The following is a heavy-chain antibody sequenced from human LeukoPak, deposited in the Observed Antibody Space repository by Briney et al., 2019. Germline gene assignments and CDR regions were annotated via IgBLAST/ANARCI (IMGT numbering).Heavy chain of an antibody. Sequence: PGGSLRLSCAASGFTFSDYYMSWIRQAPGKGLEWVSYISSSGSTIYYADSVKGRFTISRDNAKNSLYLQMNSLRAEDTAVYYCARDLRKGDYAYYYYYGMDVWGQGTTVTVSS. CDR3: ARDLRKGDYAYYYYYGMDV. D-gene: IGHD4-17*01. J-gene: IGHJ6*02. CDR1: GFTFSDYY. CDR2: ISSSGSTI. V-gene: IGHV3-11*04.